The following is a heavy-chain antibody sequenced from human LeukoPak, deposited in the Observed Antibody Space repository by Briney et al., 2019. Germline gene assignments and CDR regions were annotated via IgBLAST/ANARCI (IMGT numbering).Heavy chain of an antibody. D-gene: IGHD1-26*01. Sequence: GGSLRLSCVASGFTFSNYNMNWVRQAPGKGLEWVSVIYSGGSTYYADSVKGRFTIFRDNSKNTLYLQMNSLRAEDTAVYYCARDIGVGATTTFDYWGQGTLVTVSS. V-gene: IGHV3-66*01. CDR2: IYSGGST. J-gene: IGHJ4*02. CDR1: GFTFSNYN. CDR3: ARDIGVGATTTFDY.